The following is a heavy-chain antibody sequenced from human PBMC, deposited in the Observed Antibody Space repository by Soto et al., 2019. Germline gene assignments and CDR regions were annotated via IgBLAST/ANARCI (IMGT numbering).Heavy chain of an antibody. CDR1: GFTFDDYA. CDR3: AKDMETTGTTALDY. CDR2: ISWNSGSI. Sequence: PGGSLRLSCAASGFTFDDYAMHWVRQAPGKGLEWVSGISWNSGSIGYADSVKGRFTISRDNAKNSLYLQMNSLRAEDTALYYCAKDMETTGTTALDYWGQGTLVTVSS. D-gene: IGHD1-1*01. J-gene: IGHJ4*02. V-gene: IGHV3-9*01.